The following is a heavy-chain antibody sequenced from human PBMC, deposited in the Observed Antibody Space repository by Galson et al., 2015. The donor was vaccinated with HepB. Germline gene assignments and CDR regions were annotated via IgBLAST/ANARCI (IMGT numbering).Heavy chain of an antibody. CDR1: DYTLNDYS. CDR3: ATPYDFWSGYPY. Sequence: SLRLSCAASDYTLNDYSMNWVRQVPGKGLEWVAHISGTGTNKYYADSVKGRFSISRDKAKKSLFLQMHSLRDDDTATYYCATPYDFWSGYPYWGQGTLVTVSS. J-gene: IGHJ4*02. D-gene: IGHD3-3*01. V-gene: IGHV3-48*02. CDR2: ISGTGTNK.